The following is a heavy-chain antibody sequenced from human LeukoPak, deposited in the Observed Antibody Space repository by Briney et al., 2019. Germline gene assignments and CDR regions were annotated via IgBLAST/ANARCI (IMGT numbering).Heavy chain of an antibody. Sequence: PGGSLRLSCAASGFTLSAYGMHWVRQAPGKGLEWVAVISYDGSNKYYADSVKGRFTISRDNSKNTLYLQMNSLRAEDTAVYYCARDPRSGSYYYYYYMDVWGKGTTVTVSS. V-gene: IGHV3-30*19. D-gene: IGHD3-3*01. CDR1: GFTLSAYG. CDR2: ISYDGSNK. CDR3: ARDPRSGSYYYYYYMDV. J-gene: IGHJ6*03.